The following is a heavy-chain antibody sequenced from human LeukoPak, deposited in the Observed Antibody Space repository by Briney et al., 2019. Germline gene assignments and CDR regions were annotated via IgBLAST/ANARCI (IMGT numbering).Heavy chain of an antibody. D-gene: IGHD3-10*01. CDR1: RFTFSSYW. CDR2: ISSSGSTI. J-gene: IGHJ4*02. Sequence: PGGSLRLSCAASRFTFSSYWMHWIRQAPGKGLEWVSYISSSGSTIYYADSVKGRFTISRDNAKNSLYLQMNSLRAEDTAVYYCASQYRDYFDYWGQGTLVTVSS. CDR3: ASQYRDYFDY. V-gene: IGHV3-11*01.